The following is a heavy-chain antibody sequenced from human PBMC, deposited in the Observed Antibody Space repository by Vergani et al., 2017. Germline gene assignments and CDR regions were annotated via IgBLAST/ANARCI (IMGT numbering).Heavy chain of an antibody. CDR2: INHSGST. J-gene: IGHJ4*02. CDR3: ARESVAGFDY. Sequence: QVQLQQWGAGLLKPSETLSLTCAVYGGSFSGYYWSWIRQPPGKGLEWIGEINHSGSTNYNPSLKSRVTISVDTSKNQFSLKLSSVTAADTAVYYCARESVAGFDYWGQGTLVTVSS. V-gene: IGHV4-34*01. CDR1: GGSFSGYY. D-gene: IGHD6-19*01.